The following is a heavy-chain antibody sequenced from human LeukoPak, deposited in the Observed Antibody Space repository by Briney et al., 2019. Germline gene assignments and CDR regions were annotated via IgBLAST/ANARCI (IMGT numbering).Heavy chain of an antibody. D-gene: IGHD1-1*01. J-gene: IGHJ6*02. CDR2: IDPNSGGA. V-gene: IGHV1-2*02. CDR3: ARSRTPFYYYGMHV. Sequence: ASVKASCKASGYIFTYYYVHWIRQAPGQGLEWMGWIDPNSGGAHHAVKFQGRATLTRDTSISTVYMDLSSLNSDDTAIYYCARSRTPFYYYGMHVWGLGTSLTVSS. CDR1: GYIFTYYY.